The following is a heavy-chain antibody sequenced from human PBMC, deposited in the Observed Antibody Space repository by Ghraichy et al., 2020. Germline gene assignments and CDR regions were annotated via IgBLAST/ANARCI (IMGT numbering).Heavy chain of an antibody. CDR1: GFTFSSYW. V-gene: IGHV3-7*03. Sequence: GGSLRLSCAASGFTFSSYWMTWVRQAPGKGPEWVANIKHDGSEKYYVDSVKGRFTISRDNTKNSLYLQMNSLRAEDTAVYYCARARVADFWSGSDYWGQGALVTVSS. CDR2: IKHDGSEK. CDR3: ARARVADFWSGSDY. D-gene: IGHD3-3*01. J-gene: IGHJ4*02.